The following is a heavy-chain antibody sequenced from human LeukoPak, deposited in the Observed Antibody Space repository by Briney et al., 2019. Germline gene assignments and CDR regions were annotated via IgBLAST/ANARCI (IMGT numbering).Heavy chain of an antibody. J-gene: IGHJ6*02. CDR1: GYTFTSYY. D-gene: IGHD3-10*01. CDR3: ARDRRFGAYYYYYGMDV. CDR2: INPSGGST. Sequence: ASVTVSCTASGYTFTSYYMHWVRQAPGQGLEWMGIINPSGGSTSYAQKFQGRVTMTRDTSTSTVYMELSSLRSEDTAVYYCARDRRFGAYYYYYGMDVWGQGTTVTVSS. V-gene: IGHV1-46*01.